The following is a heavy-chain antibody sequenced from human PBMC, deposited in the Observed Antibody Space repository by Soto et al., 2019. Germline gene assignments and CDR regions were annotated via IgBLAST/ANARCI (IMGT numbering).Heavy chain of an antibody. Sequence: EVQLVESGGGLVQPGGSLRLSCAAHGFAIINYEMNWIRQAPGKGLEWVSYIGRSGSPIYYTDFVKGRFTISTDSAKNSLSLQMDSLRAEDTALYYCARDPGTLGSTDAFDIWGQGTLVTVSS. CDR3: ARDPGTLGSTDAFDI. CDR1: GFAIINYE. D-gene: IGHD7-27*01. J-gene: IGHJ3*02. CDR2: IGRSGSPI. V-gene: IGHV3-48*03.